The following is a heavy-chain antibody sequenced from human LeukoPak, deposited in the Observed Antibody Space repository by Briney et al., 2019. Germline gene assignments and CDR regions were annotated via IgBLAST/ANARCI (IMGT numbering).Heavy chain of an antibody. CDR1: GFTFSSYS. V-gene: IGHV3-48*04. Sequence: GGSLRLSCAASGFTFSSYSMNWVRQAPGKGLEWVSYISSSSSTIYYADSVKGRFTISRDNAKNSLYLQMNSLRAEDTAVYYCASSSPMDVWGKGTTVPVSS. CDR3: ASSSPMDV. J-gene: IGHJ6*03. CDR2: ISSSSSTI.